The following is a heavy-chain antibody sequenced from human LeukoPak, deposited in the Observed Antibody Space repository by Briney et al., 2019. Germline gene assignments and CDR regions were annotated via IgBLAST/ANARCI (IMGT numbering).Heavy chain of an antibody. CDR2: INPSGGST. Sequence: ASVNVSCKASGYTFTIYYMHWVRQAPGQGLEWMGIINPSGGSTSYAQKFQGRVTMTRDTSTSTVYMELSSLRSEDTAVYYCARAPGYIEYDYWGQGTLVTVSS. J-gene: IGHJ4*02. D-gene: IGHD5-24*01. CDR3: ARAPGYIEYDY. V-gene: IGHV1-46*01. CDR1: GYTFTIYY.